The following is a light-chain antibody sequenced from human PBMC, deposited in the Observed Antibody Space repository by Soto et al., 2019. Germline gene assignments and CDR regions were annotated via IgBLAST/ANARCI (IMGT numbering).Light chain of an antibody. J-gene: IGLJ2*01. CDR1: SSNIGSNT. CDR3: AECDDRRNVVL. V-gene: IGLV1-44*01. Sequence: QYVLTQPPSASGTPGQRVTISCSGSSSNIGSNTVNWYQQLPGPAPKFLIYKNNQRPSGVPDRFSGSKYGTSASLAISGRQSEDEAYYYWAECDDRRNVVLFGGATKLTVL. CDR2: KNN.